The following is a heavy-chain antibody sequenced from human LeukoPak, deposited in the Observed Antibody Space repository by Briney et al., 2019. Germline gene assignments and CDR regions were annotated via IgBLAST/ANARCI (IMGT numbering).Heavy chain of an antibody. J-gene: IGHJ4*02. V-gene: IGHV5-51*01. D-gene: IGHD3-22*01. CDR1: GYSFTSYW. Sequence: GESLKISCKGSGYSFTSYWIGWVRQMPGKGLEWMGIIYPGDSDTRYSPSFQGQVTISADKSISTAYLQWSSLRASDTAMYYYARHNYDSSGYYQHWGQGTLVTVSS. CDR3: ARHNYDSSGYYQH. CDR2: IYPGDSDT.